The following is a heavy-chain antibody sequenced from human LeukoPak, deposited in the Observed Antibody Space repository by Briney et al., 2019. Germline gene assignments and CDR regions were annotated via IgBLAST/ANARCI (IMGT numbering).Heavy chain of an antibody. CDR1: GFTFSSYW. J-gene: IGHJ4*02. CDR2: IKQDGSEK. CDR3: AKGGGSSCYSPSDY. V-gene: IGHV3-7*01. D-gene: IGHD2-15*01. Sequence: GGSLRLSCAASGFTFSSYWMSWVRQAPGKGLEWVANIKQDGSEKYYVDSVKGRFTISRDNAKNSLYLQMNSLRAEDTAVYYCAKGGGSSCYSPSDYWGQGTLVTVSS.